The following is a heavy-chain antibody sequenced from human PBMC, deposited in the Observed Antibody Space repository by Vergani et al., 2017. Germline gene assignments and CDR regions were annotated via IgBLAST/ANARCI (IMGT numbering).Heavy chain of an antibody. Sequence: EVQLVQSGAEVKKPGESLRISCKGSGYSFTSYWISWVRQMPGKGLEWMGRIDPSDSYTNYSPSFQGHVTISADKSISTAYLQWSSLKASDTAMYYCARGRGSSTVTTFYYGMDVWGQGTTVTVSS. CDR3: ARGRGSSTVTTFYYGMDV. D-gene: IGHD4-17*01. V-gene: IGHV5-10-1*03. CDR1: GYSFTSYW. CDR2: IDPSDSYT. J-gene: IGHJ6*02.